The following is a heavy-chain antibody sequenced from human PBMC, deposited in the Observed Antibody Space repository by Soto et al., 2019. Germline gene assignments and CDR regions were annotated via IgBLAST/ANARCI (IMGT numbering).Heavy chain of an antibody. CDR1: GFTVSSNY. V-gene: IGHV3-53*01. Sequence: EVQLVESGGGLIQPGGSLRLSCAVSGFTVSSNYMSWVRQAPGQGLEWVSLIYSGGSTYYADSVKGRFTISRDNSKNTVYLQMNSLIAGDTAVYYCARGRQYYGSADYWGQGTLVTVSS. CDR2: IYSGGST. J-gene: IGHJ4*02. CDR3: ARGRQYYGSADY. D-gene: IGHD3-10*01.